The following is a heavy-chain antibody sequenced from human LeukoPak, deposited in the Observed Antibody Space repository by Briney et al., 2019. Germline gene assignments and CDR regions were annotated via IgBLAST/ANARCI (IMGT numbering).Heavy chain of an antibody. Sequence: ASVKVSCKASGYTFTSYDINWVRQATGQGLEWMGWINPNSGNTGYAQKFQGRVTITRNTSISTAYMELSSLRSEDTAVYYCATVRCSSTSCYPYFDYWGQGTLVTVSS. V-gene: IGHV1-8*03. CDR1: GYTFTSYD. CDR2: INPNSGNT. J-gene: IGHJ4*02. D-gene: IGHD2-2*01. CDR3: ATVRCSSTSCYPYFDY.